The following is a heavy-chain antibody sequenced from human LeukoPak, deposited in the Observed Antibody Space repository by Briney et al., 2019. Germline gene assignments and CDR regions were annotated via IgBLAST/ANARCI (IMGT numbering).Heavy chain of an antibody. V-gene: IGHV5-51*01. CDR2: IYPGDSDT. J-gene: IGHJ4*02. CDR3: ARHAMARFGELSPDY. CDR1: GYSSTSYW. D-gene: IGHD3-10*01. Sequence: GESLKISCKGSGYSSTSYWIGWVRQMPGKGLEWMGIIYPGDSDTRYSPSFQGQVTISADKSISTDYLQWSSLKASDTAMYYCARHAMARFGELSPDYWGQGTLVTVSS.